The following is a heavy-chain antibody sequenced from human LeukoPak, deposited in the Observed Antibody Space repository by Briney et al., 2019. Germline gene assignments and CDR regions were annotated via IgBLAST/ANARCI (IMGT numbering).Heavy chain of an antibody. CDR2: INAGNGHT. V-gene: IGHV1-3*01. CDR1: GYTFNNYA. Sequence: GAPVKVSCKASGYTFNNYAIHWVRQAPGQRFEWMGWINAGNGHTKYSQNFQGRVTITRDSSASTVYMELSSLTSEDTAVYYCARGIWSARTVDYYLDYWGQGTLVTVSS. D-gene: IGHD2-21*01. CDR3: ARGIWSARTVDYYLDY. J-gene: IGHJ4*02.